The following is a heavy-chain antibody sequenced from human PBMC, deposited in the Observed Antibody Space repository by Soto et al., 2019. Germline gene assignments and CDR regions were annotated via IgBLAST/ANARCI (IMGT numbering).Heavy chain of an antibody. J-gene: IGHJ5*02. V-gene: IGHV4-39*01. CDR3: ARRFEQLVVANLFDP. D-gene: IGHD6-13*01. CDR1: GGSISSSSYY. CDR2: IYYSGST. Sequence: SETLSLTCTVSGGSISSSSYYWGWIRQPPGKGLEWIGSIYYSGSTYYNPSLKSRVTISVDTSKNQFSLKLSSVTAADTAVYYCARRFEQLVVANLFDPWGQGTLVTVSS.